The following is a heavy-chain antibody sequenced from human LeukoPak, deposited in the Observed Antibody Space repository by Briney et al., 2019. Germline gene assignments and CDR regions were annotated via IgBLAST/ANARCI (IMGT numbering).Heavy chain of an antibody. V-gene: IGHV4-38-2*01. Sequence: SETLSLTCAVSGYSISSGYYWGWIRQPPGKGLEWIGSIFHGGSTYYNPSLKTRITISVDTSKNQFSLKLSSVTAADTAVYYCASHYYDSSGYSDAFDIWGQGTMVTVSS. CDR2: IFHGGST. CDR3: ASHYYDSSGYSDAFDI. D-gene: IGHD3-22*01. CDR1: GYSISSGYY. J-gene: IGHJ3*02.